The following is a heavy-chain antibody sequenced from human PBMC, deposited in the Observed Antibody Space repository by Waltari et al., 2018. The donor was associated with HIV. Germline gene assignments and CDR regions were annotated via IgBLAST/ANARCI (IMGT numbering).Heavy chain of an antibody. CDR2: ISGSGAST. CDR1: GFTFSIYA. D-gene: IGHD3-3*02. CDR3: AKRYAIFYYFDY. V-gene: IGHV3-23*01. J-gene: IGHJ4*02. Sequence: EVQLLESGGGLVQPGGSLRLSCAASGFTFSIYAMSWVRQAPGKGLEWVSSISGSGASTYYADSVKGRFTISRDNSKNTLSLQMNSLRAEDTAVYYCAKRYAIFYYFDYWGQGTLVTVSS.